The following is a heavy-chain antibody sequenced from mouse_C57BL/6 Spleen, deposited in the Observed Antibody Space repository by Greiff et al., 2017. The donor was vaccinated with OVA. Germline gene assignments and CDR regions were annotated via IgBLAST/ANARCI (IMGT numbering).Heavy chain of an antibody. D-gene: IGHD2-2*01. Sequence: EVHLVESGGGLVKPGGSLKLSCAASGFTFSDYGMHWVRQAPEKGLEWVAYISSGSSTIYYADTVKGRFTISRDNAKNTLFLQMTSLRSEDTAMYYCARPGGSMVTGGAMDYWGQGTSVTVSS. CDR3: ARPGGSMVTGGAMDY. CDR1: GFTFSDYG. CDR2: ISSGSSTI. V-gene: IGHV5-17*01. J-gene: IGHJ4*01.